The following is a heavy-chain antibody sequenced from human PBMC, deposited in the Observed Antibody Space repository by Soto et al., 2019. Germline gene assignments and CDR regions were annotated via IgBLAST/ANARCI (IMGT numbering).Heavy chain of an antibody. J-gene: IGHJ4*02. V-gene: IGHV3-23*01. CDR3: AKAQGGSYFDY. D-gene: IGHD2-15*01. CDR1: GFTFSSNA. CDR2: ISSSGGST. Sequence: GGSLRLSCAASGFTFSSNAMSWARQAPGKGLEWVSGISSSGGSTYYADSVKGRFTISRDNSKNMLYLQMNNLRAEDTAVYYCAKAQGGSYFDYWGQGTLVTVSS.